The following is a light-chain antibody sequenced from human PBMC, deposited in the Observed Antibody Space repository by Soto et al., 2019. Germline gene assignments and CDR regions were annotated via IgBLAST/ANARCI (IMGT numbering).Light chain of an antibody. Sequence: QSVLTQSPSASASLGASVKLTCTLSSGHSNYAIAWHQQQPEKGPRFLMKLTSDGSHTKGDGIPDRFSGSSSGAERSLTISSLQSDDEADYYCQTWDTGVVFGGGTKVTVL. CDR3: QTWDTGVV. CDR1: SGHSNYA. CDR2: LTSDGSH. V-gene: IGLV4-69*01. J-gene: IGLJ2*01.